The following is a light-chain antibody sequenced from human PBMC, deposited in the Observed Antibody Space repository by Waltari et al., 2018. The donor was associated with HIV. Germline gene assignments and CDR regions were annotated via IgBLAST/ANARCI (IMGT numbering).Light chain of an antibody. J-gene: IGKJ1*01. CDR3: HQYFSPPPT. CDR1: QSLFHSSNNKNY. V-gene: IGKV4-1*01. CDR2: WAS. Sequence: DIVMTQSPDSLAVSLGERATINCKSSQSLFHSSNNKNYLAWYQQKPGQPPTLLIYWASTREFGVPDRFSGGESGTDFTLTISSLQAEDVAVYFCHQYFSPPPTFGQGTKVEIK.